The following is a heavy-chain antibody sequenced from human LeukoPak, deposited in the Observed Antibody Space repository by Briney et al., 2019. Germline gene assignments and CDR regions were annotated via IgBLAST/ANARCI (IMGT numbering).Heavy chain of an antibody. V-gene: IGHV1-46*01. D-gene: IGHD3-22*01. J-gene: IGHJ5*02. CDR3: ARADSGGDSSGYKWFDP. CDR2: INPSGGST. CDR1: GYTFSSYY. Sequence: GASVTVSCKAPGYTFSSYYMHWVRQAPGQGLEWMGIINPSGGSTSCAQKFQGRITMTRDTSTSTVYMELSSLRSEDTAVYYCARADSGGDSSGYKWFDPWGQGTLVTVSS.